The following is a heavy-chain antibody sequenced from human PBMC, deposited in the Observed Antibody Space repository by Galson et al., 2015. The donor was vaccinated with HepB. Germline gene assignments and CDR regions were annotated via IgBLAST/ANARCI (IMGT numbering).Heavy chain of an antibody. CDR3: AREDIAAAGTGGWFDP. CDR1: GYTFTGYY. J-gene: IGHJ5*02. D-gene: IGHD6-13*01. CDR2: INPNSGGT. V-gene: IGHV1-2*02. Sequence: SVKVSCKASGYTFTGYYMHWVRQAPGQGLEWMGWINPNSGGTNYAQKFQGRVTMTRDTSISTAYMELSRLRSDDTAVYYCAREDIAAAGTGGWFDPWGQGTLVTVSS.